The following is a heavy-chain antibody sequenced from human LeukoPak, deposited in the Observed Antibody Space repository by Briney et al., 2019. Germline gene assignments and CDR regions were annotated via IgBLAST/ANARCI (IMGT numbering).Heavy chain of an antibody. CDR1: GFTFSSYS. CDR2: MYHSGST. D-gene: IGHD3-10*01. V-gene: IGHV4-38-2*01. J-gene: IGHJ4*02. Sequence: GSLRLSCAASGFTFSSYSMNWIRQPPGKGLEWIGSMYHSGSTYYNPSLKSRVTMSADTSKNQFSLKLNSVTAADTAVYYCARVLDYYGSGTRDFDYWGQGILVTVSS. CDR3: ARVLDYYGSGTRDFDY.